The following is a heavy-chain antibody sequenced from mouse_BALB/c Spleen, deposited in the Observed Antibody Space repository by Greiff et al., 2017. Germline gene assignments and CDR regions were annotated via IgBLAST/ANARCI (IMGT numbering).Heavy chain of an antibody. J-gene: IGHJ2*01. CDR1: GFTFTAYY. V-gene: IGHV7-3*02. D-gene: IGHD2-14*01. CDR3: ARGAYYRY. CDR2: IRNKANGYTT. Sequence: EVQVVESGGGLVQPGGSLRLSCAISGFTFTAYYMSWVRQPPGKALEWLGFIRNKANGYTTEYSASVKGRFTISRDNSQSILYLQMNTLRAEDSATYYCARGAYYRYWGQGTTLTVSS.